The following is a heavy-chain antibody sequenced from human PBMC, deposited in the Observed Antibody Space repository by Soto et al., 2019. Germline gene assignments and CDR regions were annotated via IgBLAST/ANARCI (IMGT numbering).Heavy chain of an antibody. J-gene: IGHJ6*03. V-gene: IGHV3-11*01. D-gene: IGHD2-2*01. CDR1: GFTFSDYY. CDR2: ISSSGSTI. Sequence: TGGSLRLSCAASGFTFSDYYMSWIRQAPGKGLEWVSYISSSGSTIYYADSVKGRFIISRDNAKNSLYLQMNSLRAEDTAVYYCARYFSRQYQLLSHRDYYYYYYMDVWGKGTTVTVSS. CDR3: ARYFSRQYQLLSHRDYYYYYYMDV.